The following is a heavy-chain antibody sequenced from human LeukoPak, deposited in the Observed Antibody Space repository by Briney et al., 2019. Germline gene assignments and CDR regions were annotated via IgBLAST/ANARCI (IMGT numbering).Heavy chain of an antibody. J-gene: IGHJ4*02. CDR2: MYPANSDT. D-gene: IGHD3-16*01. CDR3: ATTRGGNYHWDY. Sequence: GESLKISCKGSGYSFTSYWIGWVRQMPGKGLEWMGIMYPANSDTRYKPSFQGQVTMSADRSISTAYLQWSSLKASDTAIYHCATTRGGNYHWDYWGQGTLVTVSS. CDR1: GYSFTSYW. V-gene: IGHV5-51*01.